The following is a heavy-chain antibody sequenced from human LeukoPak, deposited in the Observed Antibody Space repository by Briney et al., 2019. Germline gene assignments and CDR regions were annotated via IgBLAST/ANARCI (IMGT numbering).Heavy chain of an antibody. V-gene: IGHV4-59*01. J-gene: IGHJ4*02. CDR3: ARVPPRSSGWYYFDY. Sequence: SETLSLTCTVSGGSISSYYWSWIRQPPGKGLEWIGHIYYSGSTNYNPSLKSRVTISVDTSKNQFSLKLSPMTAADTAVYYCARVPPRSSGWYYFDYWGQGTLVPVSS. D-gene: IGHD6-19*01. CDR2: IYYSGST. CDR1: GGSISSYY.